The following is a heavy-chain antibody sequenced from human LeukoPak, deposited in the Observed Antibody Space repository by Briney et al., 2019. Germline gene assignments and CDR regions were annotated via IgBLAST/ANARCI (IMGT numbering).Heavy chain of an antibody. CDR3: ARDIMSTDSEPEPYFDY. D-gene: IGHD1-14*01. Sequence: PSETLSLTCTVSGGSISSSSFYWGWIRQPPGKGLEWIGSIYYSGSTYYNPSLKSRLTISVDTSKNHFSLKLSSVTAADTAVYYCARDIMSTDSEPEPYFDYWGQGTLVTVSS. CDR1: GGSISSSSFY. CDR2: IYYSGST. J-gene: IGHJ4*02. V-gene: IGHV4-39*07.